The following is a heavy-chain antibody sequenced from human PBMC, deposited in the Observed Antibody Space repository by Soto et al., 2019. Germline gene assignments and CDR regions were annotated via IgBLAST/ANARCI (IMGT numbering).Heavy chain of an antibody. J-gene: IGHJ5*02. CDR3: ARDNSESNSWWFDP. Sequence: QVQLVQSGAEVKQPGASVKVSCKASGFTFSRYYMHWVRQAPGQGLEWMGLINPSGVSTNYAQKFHGRVTLTRDSSTSTLSMELSSLRSEDTAVYYCARDNSESNSWWFDPWGQGTLVTVSS. CDR1: GFTFSRYY. D-gene: IGHD1-26*01. CDR2: INPSGVST. V-gene: IGHV1-46*01.